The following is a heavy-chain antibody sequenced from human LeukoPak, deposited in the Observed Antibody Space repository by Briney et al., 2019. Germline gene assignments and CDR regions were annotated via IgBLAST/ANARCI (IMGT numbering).Heavy chain of an antibody. Sequence: GRSLRLSCAASGFTFNYTWMSWVRQVPGKGLEWVGQTVSEIDGGTTDYATPVKGRFTISRDDSKSTLYLQMNSLKIEDTAVYYCTTDEDWNYARKDVWGQGATVIVSS. CDR3: TTDEDWNYARKDV. D-gene: IGHD1-7*01. J-gene: IGHJ6*02. CDR2: TVSEIDGGTT. V-gene: IGHV3-15*04. CDR1: GFTFNYTW.